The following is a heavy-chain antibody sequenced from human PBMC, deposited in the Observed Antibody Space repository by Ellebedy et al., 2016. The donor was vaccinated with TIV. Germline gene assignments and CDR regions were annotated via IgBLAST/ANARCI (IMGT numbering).Heavy chain of an antibody. Sequence: ASVKVSXXASGYTFTSYGISWVRQAPGQGLEWMGWISAYNGNTNYAQKLQGRVTMTTDTSTSTAYMELRSLRSDDTAVYYCASQVYSSGPKGWFDPWGQGTLVTVSS. D-gene: IGHD3-22*01. CDR3: ASQVYSSGPKGWFDP. CDR1: GYTFTSYG. V-gene: IGHV1-18*01. J-gene: IGHJ5*02. CDR2: ISAYNGNT.